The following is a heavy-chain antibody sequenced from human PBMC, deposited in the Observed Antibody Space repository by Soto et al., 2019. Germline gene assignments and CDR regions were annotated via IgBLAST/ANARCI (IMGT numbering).Heavy chain of an antibody. D-gene: IGHD5-12*01. J-gene: IGHJ2*01. CDR3: ARVVLIVATIDFSFQAPDGMRGSLPVSAFLLNRSPDL. V-gene: IGHV4-59*01. CDR2: MYYSGST. Sequence: KGLQWIGHMYYSGSTTHNPSLKSRVSIAEDTSKNQISLKLSSVTVADTAVYYCARVVLIVATIDFSFQAPDGMRGSLPVSAFLLNRSPDL.